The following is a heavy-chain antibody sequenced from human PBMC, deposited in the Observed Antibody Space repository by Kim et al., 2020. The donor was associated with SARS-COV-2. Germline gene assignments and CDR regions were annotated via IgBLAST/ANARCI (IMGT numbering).Heavy chain of an antibody. CDR3: ARGLRIAVAGIYYFDY. J-gene: IGHJ4*02. Sequence: VKGRFTISRDNAKNSLYLQMNSLRAEDTAVYYCARGLRIAVAGIYYFDYWGQGTLVTVSS. V-gene: IGHV3-48*03. D-gene: IGHD6-19*01.